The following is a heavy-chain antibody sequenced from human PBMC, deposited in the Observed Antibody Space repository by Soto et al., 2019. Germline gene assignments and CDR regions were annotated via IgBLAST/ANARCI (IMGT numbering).Heavy chain of an antibody. CDR3: ARGGRTVFGRYFDY. J-gene: IGHJ4*02. CDR2: MYYSGGT. Sequence: SETLSLTCKVSNGSVSSGNFLWSWIRQPPGKGLEWIGNMYYSGGTNNDSSLKSRVTISVDTSKNQFSLKLRSVTAADTAVYYCARGGRTVFGRYFDYWGQGTLVTVSS. CDR1: NGSVSSGNFL. D-gene: IGHD3-3*01. V-gene: IGHV4-61*01.